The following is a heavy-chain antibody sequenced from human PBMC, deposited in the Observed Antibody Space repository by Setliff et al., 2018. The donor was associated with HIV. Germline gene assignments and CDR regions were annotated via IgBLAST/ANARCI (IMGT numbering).Heavy chain of an antibody. CDR2: ISSGGEIM. D-gene: IGHD4-4*01. V-gene: IGHV3-23*01. J-gene: IGHJ6*02. Sequence: GGSLRLSCAASGFTFSSYSMNWVRQAPGKGLEWVSAISSGGEIMFYADSVKGRFTISRDNSKNTLYLQMNSLRAEDTAVYYCARDDSNYRQHGMDVWGQGTTVTVSS. CDR1: GFTFSSYS. CDR3: ARDDSNYRQHGMDV.